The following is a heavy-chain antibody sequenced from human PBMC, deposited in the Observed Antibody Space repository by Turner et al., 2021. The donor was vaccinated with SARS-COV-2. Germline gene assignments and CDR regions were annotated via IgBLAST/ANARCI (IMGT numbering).Heavy chain of an antibody. J-gene: IGHJ4*02. Sequence: EVQLVVSVGGLVLRGESLRLSCASSGFTVRSDYISWVRQAPGKGLECVSLTYSAGTTYYADSVKGRFTISRDNAKNTLYLQMNSLRAEDTAVYYCAVPKCSSTSCYSLFGRWGQGTLVTVSS. V-gene: IGHV3-66*02. CDR3: AVPKCSSTSCYSLFGR. CDR1: GFTVRSDY. CDR2: TYSAGTT. D-gene: IGHD2-2*02.